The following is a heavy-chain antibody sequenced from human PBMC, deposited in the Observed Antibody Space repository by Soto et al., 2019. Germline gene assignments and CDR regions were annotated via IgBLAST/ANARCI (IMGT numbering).Heavy chain of an antibody. CDR1: GFTFSSYG. CDR3: ARYGDYVLSDY. J-gene: IGHJ4*02. CDR2: IWYDGSNK. V-gene: IGHV3-33*01. D-gene: IGHD4-17*01. Sequence: QVLLVESGGGVVQPGRSLRLSCAASGFTFSSYGMHWVRQAPGKGLKWVAVIWYDGSNKYYADSVKGRFTISRDNSKHTLYLQMNSLRAEDTAVYYCARYGDYVLSDYWGQGTLVTVSS.